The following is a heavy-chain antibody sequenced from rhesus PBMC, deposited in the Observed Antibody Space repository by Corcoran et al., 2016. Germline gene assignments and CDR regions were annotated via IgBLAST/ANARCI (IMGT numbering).Heavy chain of an antibody. CDR1: GYSISSNY. Sequence: QVQLQESGPGLVKPSETLSLTCAVSGYSISSNYWSWIRQPPGKGLEWIGYIYGSSGSTYHNPSLKSRVTISPDTSKNQFSLKLSSVTAADTAVYYCARLFSNYFDYWGQGVLVTVSS. CDR3: ARLFSNYFDY. CDR2: IYGSSGST. D-gene: IGHD3-16*01. V-gene: IGHV4-147*01. J-gene: IGHJ4*01.